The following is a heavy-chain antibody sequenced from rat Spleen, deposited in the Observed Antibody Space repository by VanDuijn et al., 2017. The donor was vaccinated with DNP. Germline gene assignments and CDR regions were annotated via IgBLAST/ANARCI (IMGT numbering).Heavy chain of an antibody. CDR3: AKEALRAPFDY. V-gene: IGHV5-20*01. CDR2: INYDGGTT. D-gene: IGHD3-1*01. J-gene: IGHJ2*01. CDR1: GFTFRDYN. Sequence: EVQLVESGGDLVQPGRSLKVSCEVSGFTFRDYNMAWVRQAPTKGLEWVAYINYDGGTTYYRDSVKGRFTSSRDDAKSTLYLQMESLRSEDTATYYCAKEALRAPFDYWGQGIMVTVSS.